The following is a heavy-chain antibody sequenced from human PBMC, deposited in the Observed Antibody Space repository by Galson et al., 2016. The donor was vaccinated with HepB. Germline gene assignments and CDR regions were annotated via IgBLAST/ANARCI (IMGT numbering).Heavy chain of an antibody. J-gene: IGHJ4*02. CDR1: GYTFINFG. V-gene: IGHV1-18*01. CDR3: ARDGRDYPGSYYPPFDN. CDR2: ISPHSGNT. Sequence: SVKVSCKASGYTFINFGLSWVRQAPGQGLEWMGWISPHSGNTNYAQKFQGRVTMTTDTGTSTAYMDLRSLRSDDTAGYFCARDGRDYPGSYYPPFDNWGQGTLVTVSS. D-gene: IGHD1-26*01.